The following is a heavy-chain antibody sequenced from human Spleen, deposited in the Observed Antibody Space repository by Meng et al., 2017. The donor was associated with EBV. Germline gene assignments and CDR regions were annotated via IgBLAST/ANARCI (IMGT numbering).Heavy chain of an antibody. CDR1: GDSISSGGYP. V-gene: IGHV4-30-2*01. D-gene: IGHD4-17*01. Sequence: QCSVYGLMKPSQTLSRTCAVSGDSISSGGYPGSWIRQPPGKGLEWIAYIYHSVSVYYNPSLKSRVTISLDRSKNQFSLELNSVTAADTAVYYCARGIMTTVTTLFFFDSWGQGTLVTVSS. CDR2: IYHSVSV. CDR3: ARGIMTTVTTLFFFDS. J-gene: IGHJ4*02.